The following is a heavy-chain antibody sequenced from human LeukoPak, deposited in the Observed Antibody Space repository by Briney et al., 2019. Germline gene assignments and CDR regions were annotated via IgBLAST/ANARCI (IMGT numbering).Heavy chain of an antibody. Sequence: SQTLSLTCTVSGGSISSGDYYWSWIRQPPGKGLEWIGYIYYSGSTYYNPSLKSRVTISVDTSKNQFSLKLSSVPAADTAVYYCARDVELGYCSGGSCTGSRWFDPWGQGTLVTVSS. V-gene: IGHV4-30-4*08. CDR2: IYYSGST. CDR3: ARDVELGYCSGGSCTGSRWFDP. J-gene: IGHJ5*02. CDR1: GGSISSGDYY. D-gene: IGHD2-15*01.